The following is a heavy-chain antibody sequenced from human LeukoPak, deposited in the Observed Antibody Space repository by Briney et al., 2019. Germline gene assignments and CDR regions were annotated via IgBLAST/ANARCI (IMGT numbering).Heavy chain of an antibody. CDR1: GLTFSSYA. CDR2: ISYDGSNK. V-gene: IGHV3-30-3*01. D-gene: IGHD3-22*01. Sequence: PGGSLRLSCAASGLTFSSYAMHWVCQAPGKGLEWVAVISYDGSNKYYADSVKGRFTISRDNSKNTLYLQMNSLRAEDTAVYYCAREVRGFAFDIWGQGTMVTVSS. CDR3: AREVRGFAFDI. J-gene: IGHJ3*02.